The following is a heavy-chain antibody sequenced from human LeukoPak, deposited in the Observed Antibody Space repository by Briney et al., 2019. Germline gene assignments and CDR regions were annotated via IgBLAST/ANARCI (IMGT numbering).Heavy chain of an antibody. J-gene: IGHJ5*02. CDR1: GGSISSYY. CDR2: IYTRCST. D-gene: IGHD3-10*01. CDR3: ARDSGTTGEVKFDP. V-gene: IGHV4-4*07. Sequence: PSVTLSLTCTVSGGSISSYYWSWIRQPAGRGLEWLGRIYTRCSTSYNPSLKTRVTMSVHTSKNQFSLKLSSVTAADTAVYYCARDSGTTGEVKFDPWGQRTLVTVSS.